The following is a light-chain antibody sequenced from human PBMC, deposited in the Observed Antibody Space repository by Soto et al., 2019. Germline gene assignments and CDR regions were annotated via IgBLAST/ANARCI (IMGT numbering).Light chain of an antibody. CDR1: QSISSW. Sequence: IQMTQAPSTLSASVGDRVTITCRASQSISSWLAWYQQKPGKAPKLLIYDASSLESGVPSRFSGSGSGTEFTLTISSLQPDDFATYYCQQYNSYWLTFGGGTKVDIK. V-gene: IGKV1-5*01. CDR3: QQYNSYWLT. CDR2: DAS. J-gene: IGKJ4*01.